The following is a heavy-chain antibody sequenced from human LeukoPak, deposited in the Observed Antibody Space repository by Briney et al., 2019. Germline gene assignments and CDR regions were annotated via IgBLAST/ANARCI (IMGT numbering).Heavy chain of an antibody. CDR3: ARDGGTRLGFDP. CDR2: VSPGGST. D-gene: IGHD3-16*01. CDR1: SESSGGND. V-gene: IGHV4-34*01. Sequence: PSETLSLTCAMHSESSGGNDWTWIRQPPGKGLEWIGEVSPGGSTRYNPSLRSRVTISLDTSRSRFSLRLSSVTAADTGVYYCARDGGTRLGFDPWGQGTLVTVSS. J-gene: IGHJ5*02.